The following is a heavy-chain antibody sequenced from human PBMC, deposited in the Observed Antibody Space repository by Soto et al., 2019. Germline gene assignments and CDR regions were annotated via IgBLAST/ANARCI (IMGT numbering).Heavy chain of an antibody. CDR2: IIPIFGTA. Sequence: QVQLVQSGAEVKKPGSSVKVSCKASGGTFSSYAISWVRQAPGQGLEWMGGIIPIFGTANYAQKFQGRVTITADESTSTAYMELSSLRSEDTGVYYCARDNSQYQLPCSAGGWFDPWGQGTLVTVSS. CDR1: GGTFSSYA. J-gene: IGHJ5*02. V-gene: IGHV1-69*01. CDR3: ARDNSQYQLPCSAGGWFDP. D-gene: IGHD2-2*01.